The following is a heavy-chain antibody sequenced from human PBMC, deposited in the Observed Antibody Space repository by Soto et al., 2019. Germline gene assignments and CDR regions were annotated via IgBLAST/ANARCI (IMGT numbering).Heavy chain of an antibody. CDR2: ISYDGSKK. D-gene: IGHD3-10*01. CDR3: AKVGPYDSGSYMFRYNWFGP. J-gene: IGHJ5*02. V-gene: IGHV3-30*18. CDR1: GFTFSDYA. Sequence: GGSLRLSCAASGFTFSDYAMHWVRQAPGKGLEWVAVISYDGSKKYYADSVKGRFTIARDNSKYTLNLQMNSLRIEDTAVYYCAKVGPYDSGSYMFRYNWFGPWGPGTLVTVSS.